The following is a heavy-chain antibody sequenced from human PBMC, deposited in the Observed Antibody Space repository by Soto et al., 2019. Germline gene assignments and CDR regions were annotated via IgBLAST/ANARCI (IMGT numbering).Heavy chain of an antibody. CDR1: GFTFSNYN. D-gene: IGHD3-22*01. J-gene: IGHJ4*02. V-gene: IGHV3-21*01. CDR3: ARVSYYDNSVFLI. CDR2: ISSTSSYI. Sequence: GGSLRLSCAASGFTFSNYNMNWVRQAPGKGLEWVSSISSTSSYIYYADSVKGRFTISRDNAKNSLYLQMNSLRAEDTAVYYCARVSYYDNSVFLIWGQGPLVTVSS.